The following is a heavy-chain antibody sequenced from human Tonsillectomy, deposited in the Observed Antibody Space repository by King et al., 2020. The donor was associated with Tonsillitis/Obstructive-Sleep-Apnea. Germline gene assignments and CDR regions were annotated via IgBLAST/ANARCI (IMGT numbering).Heavy chain of an antibody. V-gene: IGHV3-74*01. CDR3: AKEYCSSTSCYSYGMDV. Sequence: VQLVESGGGLVQPGGSLRLSCAASGFTFSSYWMHWVRQAPGKGLVWVSRINSDGGSTSYADSVKGRFTISRDNAKNTLYLQMNSLRAEDTAVYYCAKEYCSSTSCYSYGMDVWGQGTTVTVSS. CDR1: GFTFSSYW. J-gene: IGHJ6*02. CDR2: INSDGGST. D-gene: IGHD2-2*02.